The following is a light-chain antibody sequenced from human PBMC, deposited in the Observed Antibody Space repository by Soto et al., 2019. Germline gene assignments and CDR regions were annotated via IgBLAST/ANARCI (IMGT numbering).Light chain of an antibody. V-gene: IGKV3-15*01. CDR1: QSVSSK. CDR2: GAS. J-gene: IGKJ1*01. Sequence: EIWMTQYPATLSVSPGERATLSCRASQSVSSKLAWYQQKPGQAPRLLIYGASTRATGIPARFSGSGSGTEFTLTISSLKSEDFAVYYCQQYNNWHPWTFGQGTKVDIK. CDR3: QQYNNWHPWT.